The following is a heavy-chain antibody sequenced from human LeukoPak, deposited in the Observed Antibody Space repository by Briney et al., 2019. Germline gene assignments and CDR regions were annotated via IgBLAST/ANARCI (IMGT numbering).Heavy chain of an antibody. Sequence: SETLSLTCTVSGGSVSSGSYYWSWIRQPPGKGLEWIGYIYYSGSTYYNPSLKSRVTISVDTSKNQFSLKLSSVTAADTAVYYCASHMVRGAPTVDYWGQGTLVTVSS. J-gene: IGHJ4*02. D-gene: IGHD3-10*01. CDR2: IYYSGST. CDR3: ASHMVRGAPTVDY. CDR1: GGSVSSGSYY. V-gene: IGHV4-30-4*08.